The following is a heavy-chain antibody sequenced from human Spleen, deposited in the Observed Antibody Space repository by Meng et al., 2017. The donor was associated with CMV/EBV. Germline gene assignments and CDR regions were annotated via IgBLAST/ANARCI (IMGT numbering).Heavy chain of an antibody. J-gene: IGHJ6*02. CDR2: FYYTGST. Sequence: SETSLTCAVYGGSFSGYYWSWIRQPPGKGLEWVGSFYYTGSTYYNPSLKSRVTISVDTSKNQFSLKLTSVTAADTAVYYCARDHRWDYFYFGMDVWGQGTTVTVSS. D-gene: IGHD4-23*01. CDR1: GGSFSGYY. V-gene: IGHV4-34*01. CDR3: ARDHRWDYFYFGMDV.